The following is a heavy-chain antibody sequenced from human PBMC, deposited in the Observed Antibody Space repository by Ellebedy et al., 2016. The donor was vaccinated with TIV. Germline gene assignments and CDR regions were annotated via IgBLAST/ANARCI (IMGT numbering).Heavy chain of an antibody. V-gene: IGHV4-34*01. Sequence: SETLSLXXAVYGGSFSGYYWSWIRQPPGKGLEWIGEISHSGSTNYNPSLKSRVTISVDTSKNQFSLKLSSVTAADTAVYYCARSPLAVAGTPFDYWGQGTLVTVSS. CDR2: ISHSGST. CDR1: GGSFSGYY. CDR3: ARSPLAVAGTPFDY. D-gene: IGHD6-19*01. J-gene: IGHJ4*02.